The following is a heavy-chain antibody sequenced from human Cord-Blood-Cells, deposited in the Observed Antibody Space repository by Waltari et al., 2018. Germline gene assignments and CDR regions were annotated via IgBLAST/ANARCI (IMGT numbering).Heavy chain of an antibody. D-gene: IGHD3-3*01. CDR3: ARGLRGDFWSGYYYYYYGMDV. CDR2: INHSGST. V-gene: IGHV4-34*01. CDR1: GGSFSGYY. Sequence: QVQLQQWGAGLLKPSETLSLTCAVYGGSFSGYYWSWIRQPPGKGLGWIGEINHSGSTNYNPSLKSRVTISVDTSKNQFSLKLSSVTAADTAVYYCARGLRGDFWSGYYYYYYGMDVWGQGTTVTVSS. J-gene: IGHJ6*02.